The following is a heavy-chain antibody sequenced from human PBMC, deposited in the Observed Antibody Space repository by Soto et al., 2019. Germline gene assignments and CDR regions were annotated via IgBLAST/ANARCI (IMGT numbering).Heavy chain of an antibody. Sequence: ESGGGVVQPGRSLRLSCAASGFTFSSYGMHWVRQAPGKGLEWVAVISYDGSNKYYADSVKGRFTISRDNSKNTLYLQMNSLRAEDTAVYYCAKDVTYYDFWSATTGYYYYGMDVWGQGTTVTVSS. D-gene: IGHD3-3*01. CDR2: ISYDGSNK. CDR1: GFTFSSYG. V-gene: IGHV3-30*18. J-gene: IGHJ6*02. CDR3: AKDVTYYDFWSATTGYYYYGMDV.